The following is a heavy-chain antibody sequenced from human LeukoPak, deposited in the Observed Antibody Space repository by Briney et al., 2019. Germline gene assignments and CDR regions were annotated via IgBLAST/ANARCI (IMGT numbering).Heavy chain of an antibody. CDR1: GFTFDDYA. D-gene: IGHD3-3*02. Sequence: LRLSCAASGFTFDDYAMHWVRQPPGKSLEWIWYTHHSGKTYYNPSLKSRVSTSVDTSKNQFSLKLSFVTAADTAIYYCAKWEEALRAFDVWGQGTMVTVSS. CDR2: THHSGKT. CDR3: AKWEEALRAFDV. J-gene: IGHJ3*01. V-gene: IGHV4-59*08.